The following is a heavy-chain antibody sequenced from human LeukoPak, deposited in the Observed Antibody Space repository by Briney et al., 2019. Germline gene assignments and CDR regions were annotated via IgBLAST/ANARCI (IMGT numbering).Heavy chain of an antibody. V-gene: IGHV1-2*02. Sequence: EASVKVSCKASGYTFTSYYMHWVRQAPGQGLEWMGWINPNSGGTNYAQKFQGRVTMTRDTSISTAYMELSRLRSDDTAVYYCAIPYDYDSSGAFDIWGQGTMVTVSS. D-gene: IGHD3-22*01. CDR1: GYTFTSYY. J-gene: IGHJ3*02. CDR2: INPNSGGT. CDR3: AIPYDYDSSGAFDI.